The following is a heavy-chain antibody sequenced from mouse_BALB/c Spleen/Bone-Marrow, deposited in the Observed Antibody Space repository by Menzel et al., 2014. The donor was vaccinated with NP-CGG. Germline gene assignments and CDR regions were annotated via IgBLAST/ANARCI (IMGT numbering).Heavy chain of an antibody. Sequence: QVHVKQSGPELVEPGASVRISCKASGYTFTSYYVHWVRQRPGQGLEWIGWIYPGDFNTKYNEKFKGKATLTADKSSSTASMQVSSLTSEDSAVYFCARKSQRAYDSMNYWGQGTSVTVSS. V-gene: IGHV1S56*01. CDR1: GYTFTSYY. CDR3: ARKSQRAYDSMNY. CDR2: IYPGDFNT. J-gene: IGHJ4*01. D-gene: IGHD2-4*01.